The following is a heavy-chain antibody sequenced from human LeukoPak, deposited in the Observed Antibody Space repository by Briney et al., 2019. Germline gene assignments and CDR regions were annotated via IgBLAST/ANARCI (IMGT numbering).Heavy chain of an antibody. CDR1: GFTFSSHA. V-gene: IGHV3-23*01. J-gene: IGHJ2*01. D-gene: IGHD3-3*01. Sequence: PGGSLRLSCAASGFTFSSHAMSWVRQAPGKGLEWVSAINGSGSSTYYADSVKGRVSISRDNSKNTLYLRMNSLRVEDTALYYCARDFWDDFEYFDLWGRGTLVTVSS. CDR2: INGSGSST. CDR3: ARDFWDDFEYFDL.